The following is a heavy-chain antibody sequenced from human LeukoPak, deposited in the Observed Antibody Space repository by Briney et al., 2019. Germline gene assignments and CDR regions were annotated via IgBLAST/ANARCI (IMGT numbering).Heavy chain of an antibody. CDR2: IYYSGST. CDR1: GGSISSYY. CDR3: ARDDWIPGYCSSSSNCLDAFDI. J-gene: IGHJ3*02. Sequence: SETLSLTCTVSGGSISSYYWNWIRQPPGKGLEWIGYIYYSGSTIYNPSLKSRVTISVDTSKNQFSLRLNSVTAADTAVYYCARDDWIPGYCSSSSNCLDAFDIWGQGTMVTVSS. D-gene: IGHD2-2*03. V-gene: IGHV4-59*01.